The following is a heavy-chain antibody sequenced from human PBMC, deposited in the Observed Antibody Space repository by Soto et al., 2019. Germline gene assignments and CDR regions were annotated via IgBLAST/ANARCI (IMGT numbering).Heavy chain of an antibody. CDR1: GFKISSSS. V-gene: IGHV3-48*02. CDR3: AEDFNPLSPDSYFDP. D-gene: IGHD3-9*01. J-gene: IGHJ5*02. CDR2: ISDSGSNT. Sequence: GGSLRLSCAAFGFKISSSSMNWVRQAPGRGLEWVAYISDSGSNTLYADSVKGRFTVSRDTAKNSLYLQMSGLRDEDRAVYYCAEDFNPLSPDSYFDPWGQGALVTVSS.